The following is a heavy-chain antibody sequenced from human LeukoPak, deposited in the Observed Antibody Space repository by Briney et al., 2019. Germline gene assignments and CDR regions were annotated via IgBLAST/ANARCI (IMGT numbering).Heavy chain of an antibody. Sequence: GESLKISCQSSGYTFTSYWIGWVRQMPGKGLQWMGIIYPGDSDTTYSPSFQGQVTISADKSISTAYLQWSSLKASDTAIYYCARLIVGSSSTGWFDPWGQGTLVTV. CDR1: GYTFTSYW. CDR3: ARLIVGSSSTGWFDP. J-gene: IGHJ5*02. D-gene: IGHD6-6*01. CDR2: IYPGDSDT. V-gene: IGHV5-51*01.